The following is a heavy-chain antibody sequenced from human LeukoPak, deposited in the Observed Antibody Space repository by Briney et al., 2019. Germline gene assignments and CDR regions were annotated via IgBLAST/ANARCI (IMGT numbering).Heavy chain of an antibody. CDR1: GFTFTSYA. V-gene: IGHV3-23*01. Sequence: GGSLRLSCAASGFTFTSYAMSWVRPTPGKGLAWVSSISGDGGSTYYADSVRGRFTISRDNAKNSLYLQMNSLRDEDTAFYYCARDFIGTTVKFDYWGQGTLVTVSS. D-gene: IGHD4-17*01. CDR2: ISGDGGST. CDR3: ARDFIGTTVKFDY. J-gene: IGHJ4*02.